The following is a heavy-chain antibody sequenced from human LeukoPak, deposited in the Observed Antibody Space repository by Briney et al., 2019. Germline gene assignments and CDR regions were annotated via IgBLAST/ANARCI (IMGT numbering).Heavy chain of an antibody. V-gene: IGHV3-23*01. CDR1: GFTVSSNY. Sequence: GGSLRLSCAASGFTVSSNYMSWVRQAPGKGLEWVSGISISGGSTYYVDSVKGRFTISRDNSKNTLYLQMNSLRVEDTAVYYCAKDLGGVSGEFDYWGQGTLVTVSS. CDR2: ISISGGST. D-gene: IGHD7-27*01. J-gene: IGHJ4*02. CDR3: AKDLGGVSGEFDY.